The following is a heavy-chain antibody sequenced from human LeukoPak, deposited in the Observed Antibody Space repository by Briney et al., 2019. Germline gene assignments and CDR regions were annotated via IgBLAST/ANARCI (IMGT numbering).Heavy chain of an antibody. CDR3: ARVFVAARRHFDY. D-gene: IGHD6-6*01. CDR2: TSYDGSNE. Sequence: GSLRLSCAASGFTFSSYAMHWVRQAPGKGLEWVAVTSYDGSNENYGDSVKGRFTISRDNSKNTLYLQMNSLRAEDTAVYYCARVFVAARRHFDYWGQGTLVTVSS. V-gene: IGHV3-30-3*01. CDR1: GFTFSSYA. J-gene: IGHJ4*02.